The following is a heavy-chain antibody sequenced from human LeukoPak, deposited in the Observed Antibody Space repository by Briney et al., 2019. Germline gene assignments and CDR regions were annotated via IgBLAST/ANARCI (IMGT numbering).Heavy chain of an antibody. D-gene: IGHD6-19*01. CDR1: GFTFDDYA. J-gene: IGHJ4*02. CDR3: ARGGSNSVWSYNFDY. V-gene: IGHV3-30*03. CDR2: ISYDGSNK. Sequence: PGGSLRLSRAASGFTFDDYAMHWVRQAPGKGLEWVAVISYDGSNKYYSGSVKGRFTISRDSSKSTLYLLMNSLTSEDTAVYYCARGGSNSVWSYNFDYWGQGTLVTVSS.